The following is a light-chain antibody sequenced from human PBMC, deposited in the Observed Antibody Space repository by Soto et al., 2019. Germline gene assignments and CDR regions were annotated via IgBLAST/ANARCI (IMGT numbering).Light chain of an antibody. J-gene: IGLJ3*02. CDR3: SSYTSSSPWV. CDR1: SSDVGGYNY. V-gene: IGLV2-14*01. Sequence: QSALTQPASVSGSPGQSITISCTGTSSDVGGYNYVSWYLQHPGKAPKLMIYAVTNRPSGVSNRFSGSKSGNTASLTISGLQAEDEADYYCSSYTSSSPWVFGGGTKLTVL. CDR2: AVT.